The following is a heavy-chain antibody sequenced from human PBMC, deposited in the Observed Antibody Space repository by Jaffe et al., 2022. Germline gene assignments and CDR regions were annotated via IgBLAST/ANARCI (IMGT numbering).Heavy chain of an antibody. CDR3: ARDDMYYDFWSGYKGYYYMDV. J-gene: IGHJ6*03. CDR2: ISSSSSYI. CDR1: GFTFSSYS. V-gene: IGHV3-21*01. D-gene: IGHD3-3*01. Sequence: EVQLVESGGGLVKPGGSLRLSCAASGFTFSSYSMNWVRQAPGKGLEWVSSISSSSSYIYYADSVKGRFTISRDNAKNSLYLQMNSLRAEDTAVYYCARDDMYYDFWSGYKGYYYMDVWGKGTTVTVSS.